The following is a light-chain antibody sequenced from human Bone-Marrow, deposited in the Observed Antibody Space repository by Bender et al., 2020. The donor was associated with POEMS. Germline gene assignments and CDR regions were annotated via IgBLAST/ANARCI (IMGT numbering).Light chain of an antibody. J-gene: IGLJ3*02. CDR3: CSHGGSRNFWV. CDR1: TGNVGGYNY. Sequence: QSALTQPRSVSGSPGQSVTISCTGTTGNVGGYNYVSWYQHHPGKAPKLVIYDVSERPSGVSNRFSGSKTGNTASLTISGLQAEDEAEYYCCSHGGSRNFWVFGGGTKLTVL. V-gene: IGLV2-11*01. CDR2: DVS.